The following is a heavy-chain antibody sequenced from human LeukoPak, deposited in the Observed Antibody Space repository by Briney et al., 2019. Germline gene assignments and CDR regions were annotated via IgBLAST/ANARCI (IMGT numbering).Heavy chain of an antibody. CDR2: IIPIFGTA. CDR1: GGTFSSYA. Sequence: AASVKVSCKASGGTFSSYAISWVRQAPGQELEWMGGIIPIFGTANYAQKFQGGVTITADESTSTAYMELSSLRSEDTAVYYCAGTWFGEFSHYYYYMDVWGKGTTVTISS. D-gene: IGHD3-10*01. J-gene: IGHJ6*03. CDR3: AGTWFGEFSHYYYYMDV. V-gene: IGHV1-69*13.